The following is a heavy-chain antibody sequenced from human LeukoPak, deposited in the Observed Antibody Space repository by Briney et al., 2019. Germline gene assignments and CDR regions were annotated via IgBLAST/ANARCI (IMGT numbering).Heavy chain of an antibody. CDR1: GFSFSDYW. CDR2: IKHTGDEK. V-gene: IGHV3-7*01. D-gene: IGHD3-3*01. CDR3: ARGATYYDFWSGLKVSDF. J-gene: IGHJ4*02. Sequence: GGSLRLSCAASGFSFSDYWMSWVRQTPGKGLEWVANIKHTGDEKYYVDSVEGRFTISRDNVKNSLYPQMDSLRAEDTALYYCARGATYYDFWSGLKVSDFWGQGTLVTVSS.